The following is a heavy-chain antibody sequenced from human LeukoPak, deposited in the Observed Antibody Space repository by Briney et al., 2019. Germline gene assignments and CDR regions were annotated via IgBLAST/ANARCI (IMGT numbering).Heavy chain of an antibody. Sequence: SETLSLTCAVYGGSFSGYYCSWIRQPPGKGLEWIGEVSHSGSTNYNPSLKSRVTISLDTSKNQFSLKLSSVTAADTAVYYCARAQTRYYYYYYYMDVWGKGTRSPSP. J-gene: IGHJ6*03. CDR1: GGSFSGYY. V-gene: IGHV4-34*01. CDR3: ARAQTRYYYYYYYMDV. CDR2: VSHSGST.